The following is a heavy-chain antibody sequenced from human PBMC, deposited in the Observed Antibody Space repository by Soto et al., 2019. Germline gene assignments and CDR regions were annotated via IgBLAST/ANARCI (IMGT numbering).Heavy chain of an antibody. CDR2: IYYSGST. V-gene: IGHV4-31*03. D-gene: IGHD3-22*01. CDR1: GGSISSGGYY. J-gene: IGHJ4*02. Sequence: SETLSLTCTVSGGSISSGGYYWSWIRQHPGKGLEWIGYIYYSGSTYYNPSLKSRVTISVDTSKNQFSLKLSSVTAADTAVYYCARYDSSGYYFSFDYWGQGTMVTVSS. CDR3: ARYDSSGYYFSFDY.